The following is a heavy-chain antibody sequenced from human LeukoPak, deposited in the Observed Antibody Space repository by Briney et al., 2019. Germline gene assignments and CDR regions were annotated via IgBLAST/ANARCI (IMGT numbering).Heavy chain of an antibody. CDR1: GFTVSSNY. Sequence: GGSLRLSCAASGFTVSSNYMSWVRQAPGKGLEWVSVIYSGGSTYYADSAKGRFTISRDNAKNSLYLQMNSLRAEDTAVYYCARAPPYYYDSSGYPPDAFDIWGQGTMVTVSS. CDR3: ARAPPYYYDSSGYPPDAFDI. V-gene: IGHV3-53*01. J-gene: IGHJ3*02. CDR2: IYSGGST. D-gene: IGHD3-22*01.